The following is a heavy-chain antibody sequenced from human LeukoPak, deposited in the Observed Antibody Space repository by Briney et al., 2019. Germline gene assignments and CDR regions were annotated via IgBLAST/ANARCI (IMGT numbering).Heavy chain of an antibody. CDR3: ARLYYYHTSGSADY. V-gene: IGHV3-53*01. Sequence: HPGGSLRLSCAASGFTVSSNDMSWIRQAPGKGLEWVSVIYSGGNTYYADSVKGRFTISRDNSKNTLYLQMNSLRAEDTALYYCARLYYYHTSGSADYWGQGTLATVSS. CDR2: IYSGGNT. CDR1: GFTVSSND. J-gene: IGHJ4*02. D-gene: IGHD3-22*01.